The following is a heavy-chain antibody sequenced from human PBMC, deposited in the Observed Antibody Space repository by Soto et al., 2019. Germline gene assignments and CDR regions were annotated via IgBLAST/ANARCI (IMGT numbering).Heavy chain of an antibody. J-gene: IGHJ2*01. CDR3: ARAFAGFGAYWYFDL. CDR2: GYHSVSI. D-gene: IGHD3-16*01. CDR1: GGSITDYY. V-gene: IGHV4-59*01. Sequence: SETLSLTCTVSGGSITDYYWSWIRQPPGKALEWIGYGYHSVSIHYNPSLKTRVTISVDTSGNQFSLRLSSVTAADTAVYYCARAFAGFGAYWYFDLWGRGTLVTVSS.